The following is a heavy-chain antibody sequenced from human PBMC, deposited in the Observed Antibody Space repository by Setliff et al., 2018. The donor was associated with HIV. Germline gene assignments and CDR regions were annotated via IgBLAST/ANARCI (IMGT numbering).Heavy chain of an antibody. V-gene: IGHV1-24*01. D-gene: IGHD6-6*01. Sequence: ASVKVSCKVSGYTLTELSRHWVRQAPGKGLEWMGGFDPEDGGTIYAQKFQGRVTMSVDTSKNQFSLKLTSVTAADTAVYFCARTDHTSSSDFWGQGTLVTVPQ. CDR2: FDPEDGGT. CDR3: ARTDHTSSSDF. CDR1: GYTLTELS. J-gene: IGHJ4*02.